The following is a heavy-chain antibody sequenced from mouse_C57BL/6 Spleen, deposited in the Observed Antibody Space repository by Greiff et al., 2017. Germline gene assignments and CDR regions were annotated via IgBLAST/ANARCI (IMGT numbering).Heavy chain of an antibody. CDR2: INPGSGGT. V-gene: IGHV1-54*01. CDR1: GYAFTNYL. J-gene: IGHJ3*01. D-gene: IGHD3-2*02. CDR3: ARSDSSGYPWFAY. Sequence: QVQLKESGAELVRPGTSVKVSCKASGYAFTNYLIEWVKQRPGQGLEWIRVINPGSGGTNYNEKFKGKATLTADKSSSTAYMQLSSLTSEDSAVYFCARSDSSGYPWFAYWGQGTLVTVSA.